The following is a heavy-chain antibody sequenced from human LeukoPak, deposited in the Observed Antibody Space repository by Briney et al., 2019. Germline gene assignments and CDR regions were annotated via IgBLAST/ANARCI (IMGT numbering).Heavy chain of an antibody. CDR2: ISSSSITI. Sequence: GGSLRLSCVASGFTFSSYSLNWVRQAPGKGLEWVSFISSSSITIYYADSVKGRFTISRDNAEKSLFLQMNSLRAEDTAVYYCARDRGGSYSAIDYWGQGTLVTVSS. V-gene: IGHV3-48*04. CDR3: ARDRGGSYSAIDY. D-gene: IGHD2-15*01. J-gene: IGHJ4*02. CDR1: GFTFSSYS.